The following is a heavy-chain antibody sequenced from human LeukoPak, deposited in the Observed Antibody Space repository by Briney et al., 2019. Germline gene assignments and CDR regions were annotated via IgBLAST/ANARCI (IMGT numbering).Heavy chain of an antibody. D-gene: IGHD6-19*01. Sequence: SETLSLTCTVSGGSISSYYWSWIRQPPGKGLEWIGYIYYSGSTNYNPSLKSRVTISVDTSKNQFSLKLSSVTAADTAVYYCARSQWLEAFDIWGQGTMVTVSS. V-gene: IGHV4-59*01. CDR1: GGSISSYY. CDR2: IYYSGST. CDR3: ARSQWLEAFDI. J-gene: IGHJ3*02.